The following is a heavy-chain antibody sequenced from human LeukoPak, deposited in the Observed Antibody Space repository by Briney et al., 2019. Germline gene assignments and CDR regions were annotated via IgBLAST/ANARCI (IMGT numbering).Heavy chain of an antibody. CDR1: GGTFSSYA. Sequence: ASVKVSCKASGGTFSSYAISWVRQAPGQGLEWMGGIIPIFGTANYAQKFQGRVTITADESTSTAYMELSSLRSEDTAVYYCARGRNYDILTGYTCWGQGTLVTVSS. CDR3: ARGRNYDILTGYTC. D-gene: IGHD3-9*01. CDR2: IIPIFGTA. J-gene: IGHJ4*02. V-gene: IGHV1-69*13.